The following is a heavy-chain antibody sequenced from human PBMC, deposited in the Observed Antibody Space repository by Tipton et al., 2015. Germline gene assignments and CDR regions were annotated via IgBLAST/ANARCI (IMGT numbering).Heavy chain of an antibody. CDR2: ISFSDTT. V-gene: IGHV4-61*01. CDR1: GGSVSSGSYY. D-gene: IGHD3-3*01. J-gene: IGHJ5*01. Sequence: TLSLTSTVSGGSVSSGSYYWGWIRQPPGKGLECIGYISFSDTTHYNPSLKSRITISLNTSKNQFSLKLISVTAADTAMYYCATTRISLFENWFDSWVQGILVTVSS. CDR3: ATTRISLFENWFDS.